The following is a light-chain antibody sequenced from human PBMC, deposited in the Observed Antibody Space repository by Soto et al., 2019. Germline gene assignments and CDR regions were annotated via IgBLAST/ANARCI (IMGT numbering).Light chain of an antibody. V-gene: IGLV7-43*01. CDR1: TGAVTSGYY. J-gene: IGLJ3*02. Sequence: QAVVTQEPSLTVSPGETVTLTCASSTGAVTSGYYPNWVQQKPGQARRPLIYSISNKHSWTPARFSGSLLGDKAALTLSGVQPEDEAEYYCLLFYGGAQVFGGGTKVTVL. CDR3: LLFYGGAQV. CDR2: SIS.